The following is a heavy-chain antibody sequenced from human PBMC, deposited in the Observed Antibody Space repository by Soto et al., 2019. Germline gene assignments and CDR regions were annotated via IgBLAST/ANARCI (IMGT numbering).Heavy chain of an antibody. D-gene: IGHD6-19*01. J-gene: IGHJ4*02. V-gene: IGHV3-23*01. CDR3: AKDLRIAVAGDFDY. CDR2: ISGSGDTT. CDR1: GFTFSSYA. Sequence: GGSLRLSCAASGFTFSSYAMSWVRQAPGKGLEWVSAISGSGDTTYYADSVKGRFTISRDNSKNTLYLQMNSLRAEDTAVYYCAKDLRIAVAGDFDYWGQGTLVTVSS.